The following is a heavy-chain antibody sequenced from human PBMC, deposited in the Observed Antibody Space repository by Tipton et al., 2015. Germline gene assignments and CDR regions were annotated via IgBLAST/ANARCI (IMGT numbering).Heavy chain of an antibody. D-gene: IGHD3-10*01. V-gene: IGHV4-59*01. CDR3: ARSDVERNTVFVFEI. CDR1: DGSISAYY. CDR2: IYYSGTS. J-gene: IGHJ3*02. Sequence: TLSLTCTVSDGSISAYYWSWIRQPPGKGLEWIGFIYYSGTSIYSPSLEGRVTISVDTSNKQISLNLSSVTAADTAVYYCARSDVERNTVFVFEIWGPGTMVTVSS.